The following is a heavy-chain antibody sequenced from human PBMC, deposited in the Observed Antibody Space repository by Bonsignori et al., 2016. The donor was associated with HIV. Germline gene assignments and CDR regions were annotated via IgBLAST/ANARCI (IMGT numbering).Heavy chain of an antibody. Sequence: VRQMPGKGLEWVSYISSSGSTIYYADSVKGRFTISRDNAKNSLYLQMNSLRAEDTAVYYCAREAGYSSSWYYYYYYMDVWGKGTTVTVSS. CDR3: AREAGYSSSWYYYYYYMDV. J-gene: IGHJ6*03. D-gene: IGHD6-13*01. CDR2: ISSSGSTI. V-gene: IGHV3-11*01.